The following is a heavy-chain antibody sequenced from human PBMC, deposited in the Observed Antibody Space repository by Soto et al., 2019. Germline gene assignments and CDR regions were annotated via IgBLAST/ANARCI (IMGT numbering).Heavy chain of an antibody. CDR3: ARALGYSGYAGMDV. CDR2: TSPDNGNT. Sequence: QVQLVQSGGEVKKPGASVKVSCKASGYTFTIYGINWVRQAPGQGLEWMGWTSPDNGNTNYAQKLHGRVTMTTDTSTSTAYMELRSLRSDDTAVYYCARALGYSGYAGMDVWGQRTTVTVSS. V-gene: IGHV1-18*01. D-gene: IGHD5-12*01. J-gene: IGHJ6*02. CDR1: GYTFTIYG.